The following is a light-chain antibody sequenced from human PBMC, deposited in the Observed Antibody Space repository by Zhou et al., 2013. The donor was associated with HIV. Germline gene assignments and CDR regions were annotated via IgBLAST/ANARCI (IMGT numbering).Light chain of an antibody. CDR2: AAS. CDR3: QQYGTSQT. CDR1: QSISSY. Sequence: DIQMTQSPSSLSASVGDRVTITCRASQSISSYLNWYQQKPGKAPKLLIYAASSLQSGVPSRFSGSGSGTDFTLTISRLEPEDFAVYYCQQYGTSQTFGQGTKVEIK. J-gene: IGKJ1*01. V-gene: IGKV1-39*01.